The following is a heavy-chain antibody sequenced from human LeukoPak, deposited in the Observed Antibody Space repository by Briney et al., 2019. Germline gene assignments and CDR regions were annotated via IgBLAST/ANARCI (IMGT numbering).Heavy chain of an antibody. J-gene: IGHJ5*02. V-gene: IGHV4-39*07. D-gene: IGHD2-15*01. CDR1: GGSISSSSYY. CDR3: ARVTSPPNCAGGNCYSGLFDP. Sequence: SETLSLTCTVSGGSISSSSYYWGWIRQPPGKGLEWIGSIYYSGSTYYNPSLESRVTISVDTSKNQFSLNLSSVTAADTAVYYCARVTSPPNCAGGNCYSGLFDPWGQGTLVTVSS. CDR2: IYYSGST.